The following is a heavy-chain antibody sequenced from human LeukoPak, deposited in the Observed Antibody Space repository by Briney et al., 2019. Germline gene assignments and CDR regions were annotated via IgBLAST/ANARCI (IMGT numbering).Heavy chain of an antibody. CDR2: IYYSGST. CDR1: SGSISSYY. Sequence: NPSETLSLTCTVSSGSISSYYWSWIRQPPGKGLEWIRYIYYSGSTNYNPSLKSRVTISVDTSKNQFSLKLSSVTAADTAVYYCARGKTYYDISKDAFDIWGQGTMVTVSS. CDR3: ARGKTYYDISKDAFDI. D-gene: IGHD3-22*01. J-gene: IGHJ3*02. V-gene: IGHV4-59*01.